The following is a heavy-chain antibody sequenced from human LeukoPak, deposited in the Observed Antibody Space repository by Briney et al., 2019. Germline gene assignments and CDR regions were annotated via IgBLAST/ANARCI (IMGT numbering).Heavy chain of an antibody. CDR2: IRSKAVGEAT. D-gene: IGHD4-17*01. CDR1: GFAFSHAW. CDR3: TADDSQYGDYNLDY. Sequence: PGESLRLSCAASGFAFSHAWMSWVRQAPGKGLEWVGRIRSKAVGEATDYAAPVKGRFTISRDDSKFTLYLQMNSLQTEDTAVYYCTADDSQYGDYNLDYWGQGTLVTVPS. V-gene: IGHV3-15*01. J-gene: IGHJ4*02.